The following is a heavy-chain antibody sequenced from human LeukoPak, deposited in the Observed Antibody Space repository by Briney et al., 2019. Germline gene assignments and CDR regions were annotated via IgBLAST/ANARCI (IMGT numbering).Heavy chain of an antibody. J-gene: IGHJ4*02. CDR2: INHSGST. CDR1: GGSFSGYY. CDR3: ARIGLEDYFDY. V-gene: IGHV4-34*01. Sequence: SETLSLTCAVYGGSFSGYYWSWIRQPPGKGLEWIGEINHSGSTNYNPSLKSRVTISVDTSKNQFSLKLSSATAADTAVYYCARIGLEDYFDYWGQGTLVTVSS. D-gene: IGHD3-3*01.